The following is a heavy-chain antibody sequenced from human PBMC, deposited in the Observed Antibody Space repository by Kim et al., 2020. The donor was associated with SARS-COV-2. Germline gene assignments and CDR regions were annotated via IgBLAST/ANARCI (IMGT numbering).Heavy chain of an antibody. V-gene: IGHV3-21*01. CDR3: ARGQVGDFDY. CDR2: IRSSSSYK. J-gene: IGHJ5*01. Sequence: GGSLRLSCAASGFTFSSYSMNWVRQAPGKGLEWVASIRSSSSYKYYADSVKGRFTISRDNSKNTLYLQMNSLRAEDTAVYYCARGQVGDFDYWG. CDR1: GFTFSSYS.